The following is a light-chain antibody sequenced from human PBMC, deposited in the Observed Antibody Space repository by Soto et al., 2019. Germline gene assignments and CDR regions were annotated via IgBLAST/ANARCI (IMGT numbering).Light chain of an antibody. CDR1: QSVSSY. CDR2: GAS. CDR3: QQYGSSRIT. J-gene: IGKJ5*01. Sequence: EIVMTQSPATLSVSPGERATLSCRASQSVSSYLAWYQQKPGQAPRLLIYGASSRATGIPDRFSGSGSGTDFTLTISRLEPEDFAVYYCQQYGSSRITFGQGTRWRL. V-gene: IGKV3-20*01.